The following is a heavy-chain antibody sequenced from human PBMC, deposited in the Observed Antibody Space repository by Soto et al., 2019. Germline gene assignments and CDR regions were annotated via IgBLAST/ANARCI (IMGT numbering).Heavy chain of an antibody. D-gene: IGHD3-22*01. CDR3: AKGGGSKDYYDTSGYYLYYHCAMDV. CDR1: GFTFSSYA. Sequence: GGSLRLSCAASGFTFSSYAMTWVRQAPGKGLEWVSALSGSGVSTYYADSVKGRFTISRDNSKNTLYLQMNSLRAEDTAVYYCAKGGGSKDYYDTSGYYLYYHCAMDVWCQATTVTVSS. CDR2: LSGSGVST. J-gene: IGHJ6*02. V-gene: IGHV3-23*01.